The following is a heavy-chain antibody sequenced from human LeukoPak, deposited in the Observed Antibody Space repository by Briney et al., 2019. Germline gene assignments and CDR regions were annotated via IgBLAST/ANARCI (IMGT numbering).Heavy chain of an antibody. CDR3: ARDYGDYGGY. V-gene: IGHV3-33*01. Sequence: PGGSLRLSCAASGFTFSSYGMHWVRQAPGKGLEWVAVIWYDGSNKYYADSVKGRFTISRGDSKNSLYLQMNSLRAEDTAVYYCARDYGDYGGYWGQGTLVTVSS. J-gene: IGHJ4*02. CDR2: IWYDGSNK. D-gene: IGHD4-17*01. CDR1: GFTFSSYG.